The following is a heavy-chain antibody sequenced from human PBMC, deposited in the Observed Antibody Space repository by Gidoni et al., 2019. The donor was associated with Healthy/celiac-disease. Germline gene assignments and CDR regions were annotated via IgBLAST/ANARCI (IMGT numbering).Heavy chain of an antibody. Sequence: ELQLVESGGGFVQPGGSLRLSCAASGFTFSSHWMHWVRQAPGKGLVWVSRINGDGSSTSYADAVKGRFTISRDNAKNTLYLQMNSLRAEDTAVYYCARPHRWDLYDYGMDVGGQGTTVTVSS. CDR1: GFTFSSHW. CDR2: INGDGSST. J-gene: IGHJ6*02. D-gene: IGHD1-26*01. V-gene: IGHV3-74*01. CDR3: ARPHRWDLYDYGMDV.